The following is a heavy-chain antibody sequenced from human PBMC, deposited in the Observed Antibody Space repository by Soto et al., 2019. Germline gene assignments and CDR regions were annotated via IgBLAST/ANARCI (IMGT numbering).Heavy chain of an antibody. CDR2: MNPNTGER. D-gene: IGHD4-17*01. J-gene: IGHJ5*02. Sequence: ASVKVSCKASGYTFTSYDINWVRQATGQGPEWMGWMNPNTGERGYAQNFQGRLTMTRDTTLGTAYIELSNLRFEDTAVYYCARDYGGNSGWFDPWGQGTLVTVSS. CDR3: ARDYGGNSGWFDP. CDR1: GYTFTSYD. V-gene: IGHV1-8*01.